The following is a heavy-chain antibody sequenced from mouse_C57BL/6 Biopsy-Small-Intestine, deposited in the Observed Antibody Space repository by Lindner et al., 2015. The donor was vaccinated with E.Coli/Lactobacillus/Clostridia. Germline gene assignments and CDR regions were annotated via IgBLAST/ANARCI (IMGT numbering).Heavy chain of an antibody. CDR3: ADNGFAY. CDR2: INPYNDGT. Sequence: VQLQESGPELVKPGASVKMSCKASGYTFTSYIMHWVKQKPGQGLEWIGNINPYNDGTKYNEKFKGKATLTSDKPSSTAYMELSSLTSEDSAVYYCADNGFAYWGQGTLVTVSA. CDR1: GYTFTSYI. V-gene: IGHV1-14*01. J-gene: IGHJ3*01.